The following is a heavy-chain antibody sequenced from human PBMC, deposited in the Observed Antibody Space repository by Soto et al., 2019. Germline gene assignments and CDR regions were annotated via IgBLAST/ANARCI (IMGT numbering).Heavy chain of an antibody. D-gene: IGHD5-18*01. V-gene: IGHV4-31*03. CDR3: ARVAIEYSYGENFDY. J-gene: IGHJ4*02. CDR2: IYYSGST. Sequence: QVQLQESGPGLVKPSQTLSLTCTVSGGSISSGGYYLSWIRQHPGKGLEWIGYIYYSGSTYYNPYLKSRVTISVDTSKNQFSLKLSSVTAADTAVYYCARVAIEYSYGENFDYWGQGNLVTVSS. CDR1: GGSISSGGYY.